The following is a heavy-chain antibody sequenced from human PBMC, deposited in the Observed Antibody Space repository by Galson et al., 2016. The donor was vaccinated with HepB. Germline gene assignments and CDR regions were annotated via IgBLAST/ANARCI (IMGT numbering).Heavy chain of an antibody. V-gene: IGHV4-39*01. D-gene: IGHD3-3*01. J-gene: IGHJ4*02. CDR3: ARLWSGYYSGHFDY. CDR2: IYYSGNT. Sequence: SETLSLTCTVSGGSISSSDYYWGWIRQPPGKGLEWIGNIYYSGNTYYSPSLKSRVTISVDTSRNQFYLTLHSVTAADTAVYYCARLWSGYYSGHFDYWGQGTLVTVSS. CDR1: GGSISSSDYY.